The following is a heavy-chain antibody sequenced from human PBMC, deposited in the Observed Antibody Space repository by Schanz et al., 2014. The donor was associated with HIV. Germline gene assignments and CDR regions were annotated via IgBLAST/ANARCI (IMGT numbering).Heavy chain of an antibody. D-gene: IGHD6-19*01. CDR1: GSTFTTYY. CDR3: AKEYVSGWGRQLYPMDV. J-gene: IGHJ6*02. CDR2: IKEDGAGE. V-gene: IGHV3-7*01. Sequence: EVHLVESGGGLVQPGGSLRLSCVASGSTFTTYYMSWVRQAPGKGLEWVANIKEDGAGEYYVGSVKGRFSISRDNFKSTVVLQMDNVRVDDTALYFCAKEYVSGWGRQLYPMDVWGQGTAVIVSS.